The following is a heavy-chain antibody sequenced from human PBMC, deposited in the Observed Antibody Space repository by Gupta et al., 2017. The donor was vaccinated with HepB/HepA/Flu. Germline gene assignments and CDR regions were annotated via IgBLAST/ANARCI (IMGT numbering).Heavy chain of an antibody. J-gene: IGHJ6*02. Sequence: EVQLLESGGGLVQPGGSLRLPCAASGFPFSSYAMSWVRQAPGKGLEWVSAISGSGGSTYYADSVKGRFTISRDNSKNTLYLQMNSLRAEDTAVYYCAKCTEWGEYYYYGMDVWGQGTTVTVSS. V-gene: IGHV3-23*01. D-gene: IGHD1-26*01. CDR2: ISGSGGST. CDR3: AKCTEWGEYYYYGMDV. CDR1: GFPFSSYA.